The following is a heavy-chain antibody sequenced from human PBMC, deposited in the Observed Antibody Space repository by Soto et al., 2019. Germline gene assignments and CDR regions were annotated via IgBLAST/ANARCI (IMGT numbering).Heavy chain of an antibody. J-gene: IGHJ3*02. D-gene: IGHD6-13*01. CDR3: AKVAGYSSSWYRYAFDI. V-gene: IGHV3-23*01. Sequence: RRLSCAASGFTFSSYAMSWVRQAPGKGLEWVSAISGSGGSTYYADSVKGRFTVSRDNSKNTLYLQMNSLRAEDTAVYYCAKVAGYSSSWYRYAFDIWGQGTMVTVSS. CDR1: GFTFSSYA. CDR2: ISGSGGST.